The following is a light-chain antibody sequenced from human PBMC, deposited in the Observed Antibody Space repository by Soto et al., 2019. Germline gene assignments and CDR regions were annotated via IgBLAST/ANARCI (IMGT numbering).Light chain of an antibody. CDR3: QQYNVYSLT. V-gene: IGKV1-5*03. J-gene: IGKJ1*01. CDR2: TPY. Sequence: DIQMTQSPSTLSASVGDRVTITCRARQSISSCFAWYQHKPGKAPKLLIYTPYSLNTGVPSRFSGSGSGTEFTLTISSLQPDDFATYYCQQYNVYSLTFGQGTKVDIK. CDR1: QSISSC.